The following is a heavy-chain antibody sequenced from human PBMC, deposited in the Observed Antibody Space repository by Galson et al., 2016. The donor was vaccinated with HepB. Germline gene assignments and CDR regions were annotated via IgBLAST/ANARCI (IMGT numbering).Heavy chain of an antibody. V-gene: IGHV4-61*01. J-gene: IGHJ2*01. CDR1: GGSVNSGSHY. Sequence: SETLSLTCTVSGGSVNSGSHYWSWIRQPPGKTLEWIGYVYHSGTTNYNPSLKSRLTVSVDTSKNQFSLTLTSVTAADTAVYYCARGGMVNSYWYFDLWGRGTLVTVSS. CDR2: VYHSGTT. CDR3: ARGGMVNSYWYFDL. D-gene: IGHD3-3*01.